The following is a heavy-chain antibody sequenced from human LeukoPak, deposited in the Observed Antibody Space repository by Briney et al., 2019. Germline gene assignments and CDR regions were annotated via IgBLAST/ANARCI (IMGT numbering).Heavy chain of an antibody. CDR2: IYYGGST. J-gene: IGHJ4*02. D-gene: IGHD3-22*01. Sequence: SETLSLTRTVSGGSISSSTYYWGWIRQPPGKGLEWIGSIYYGGSTYYNPSLKSRVTISVDTSKNQFSLRLSSVTAADTAVYYCASVASSGYYYEIDYWGQGTLVTVSS. CDR1: GGSISSSTYY. CDR3: ASVASSGYYYEIDY. V-gene: IGHV4-39*01.